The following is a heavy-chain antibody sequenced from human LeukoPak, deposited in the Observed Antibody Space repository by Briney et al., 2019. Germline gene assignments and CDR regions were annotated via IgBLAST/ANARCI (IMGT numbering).Heavy chain of an antibody. Sequence: GASVKVSCKASGYTFTGYYMHWVRQAPGQGLEWMGCINPNSGGTNYAQKFQGRVTMTRDTSISTAYMELSRLRSDDTAVYYCARVLDDSGGYYFILGAFDIWGLGTMVTVSS. V-gene: IGHV1-2*02. D-gene: IGHD3-22*01. CDR3: ARVLDDSGGYYFILGAFDI. J-gene: IGHJ3*02. CDR1: GYTFTGYY. CDR2: INPNSGGT.